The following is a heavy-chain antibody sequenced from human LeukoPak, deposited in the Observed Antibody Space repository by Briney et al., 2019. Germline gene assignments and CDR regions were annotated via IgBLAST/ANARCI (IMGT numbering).Heavy chain of an antibody. CDR2: IYYSGST. D-gene: IGHD6-13*01. V-gene: IGHV4-59*01. Sequence: SETLSLTCTVSGGSISSYYWSWIRQPPGKGLEWIGYIYYSGSTNYNPSLKSRVTISVDTSKNQFSLKLNSVTAADTAVYYCARGTGSSSWYLFDYWGQGTLVTVSS. J-gene: IGHJ4*02. CDR3: ARGTGSSSWYLFDY. CDR1: GGSISSYY.